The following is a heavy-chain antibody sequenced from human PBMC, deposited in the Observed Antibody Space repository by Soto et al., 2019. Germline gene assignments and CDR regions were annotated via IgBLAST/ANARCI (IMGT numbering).Heavy chain of an antibody. D-gene: IGHD5-12*01. Sequence: SEILCLTCTVSGGSISSYYWSWIRQPPGKGLEWSGYIYYSGSTNYNPSLKSRVTISVDTSNNQFSLKLSSVTAADTAVYYCARHGRGLTRRGYDRNWFEPWGQGTLVNVS. V-gene: IGHV4-59*08. CDR1: GGSISSYY. J-gene: IGHJ5*02. CDR3: ARHGRGLTRRGYDRNWFEP. CDR2: IYYSGST.